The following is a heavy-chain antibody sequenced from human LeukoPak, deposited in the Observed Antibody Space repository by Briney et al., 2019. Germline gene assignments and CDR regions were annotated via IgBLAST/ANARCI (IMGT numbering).Heavy chain of an antibody. CDR3: AKVILYYYDSSGYYGFDY. CDR1: GFTFGDYT. CDR2: IRSKAYGGTT. Sequence: PGGSLRLSCTASGFTFGDYTMSWVRQAPGRGLEWVGFIRSKAYGGTTEYAASVKGRFTISRDDSKSIAYLQMNSLRAEDTAVYYCAKVILYYYDSSGYYGFDYWGQGTLVTVSS. D-gene: IGHD3-22*01. V-gene: IGHV3-49*04. J-gene: IGHJ4*02.